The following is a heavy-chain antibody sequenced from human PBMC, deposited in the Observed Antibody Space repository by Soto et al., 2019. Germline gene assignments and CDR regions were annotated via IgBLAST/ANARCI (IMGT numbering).Heavy chain of an antibody. CDR3: ARCLLGVGDPFDI. Sequence: QVLLVDSGGGLVKPGGSLRLSCAASRFTFSNYYMTWIRQAPGKGLEWISYISDSGSVTYYADSVQGRFSISRDNAKNSLFLEMNDLRVDDTAVYYCARCLLGVGDPFDIWGQGTMVTVSS. J-gene: IGHJ3*02. CDR2: ISDSGSVT. CDR1: RFTFSNYY. D-gene: IGHD2-15*01. V-gene: IGHV3-11*01.